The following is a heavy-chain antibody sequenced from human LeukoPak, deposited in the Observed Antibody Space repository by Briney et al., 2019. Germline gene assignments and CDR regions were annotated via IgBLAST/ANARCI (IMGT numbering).Heavy chain of an antibody. J-gene: IGHJ4*02. Sequence: GGSLRLSCAASGFTFSSYGMSWVRQAPGKGLEWVSAINTSGGSIYYADSVKGRFTISRDNAKNSLYLQMNSLRAEDTAVYYCAREGGGYNNRGFDYWGQGTLVTVSS. CDR2: INTSGGSI. D-gene: IGHD5-24*01. CDR3: AREGGGYNNRGFDY. CDR1: GFTFSSYG. V-gene: IGHV3-23*01.